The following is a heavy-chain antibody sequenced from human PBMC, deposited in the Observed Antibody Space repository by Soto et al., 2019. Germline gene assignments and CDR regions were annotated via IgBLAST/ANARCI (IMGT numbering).Heavy chain of an antibody. CDR1: GFTFTTYA. CDR2: ISGSGGST. CDR3: AKVGRPYCSGGSCYSYFDY. V-gene: IGHV3-23*01. D-gene: IGHD2-15*01. J-gene: IGHJ4*02. Sequence: EVQLLESGGGLVQPGGSLRLSCAASGFTFTTYAMSWVRQAPGKGLEWVSGISGSGGSTFYADSVKGRCTISRDNSKNTLSLQMNRLRDEDTAVYYCAKVGRPYCSGGSCYSYFDYWGQGTLVTVSS.